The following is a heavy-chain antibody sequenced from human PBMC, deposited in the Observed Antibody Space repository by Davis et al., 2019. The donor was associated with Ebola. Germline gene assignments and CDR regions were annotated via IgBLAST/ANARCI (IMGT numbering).Heavy chain of an antibody. V-gene: IGHV3-74*01. J-gene: IGHJ4*02. CDR1: GFTFSGYA. CDR3: TRGYGWTDY. CDR2: INSDGSST. Sequence: HTGGSLRLSCAASGFTFSGYAMSWVRQVPGKGLVWVSRINSDGSSTSYADSVKGRFTITRDNAKNTLYLQMNSLRAEDTAVYYCTRGYGWTDYWGQGTLVTVSS. D-gene: IGHD5-18*01.